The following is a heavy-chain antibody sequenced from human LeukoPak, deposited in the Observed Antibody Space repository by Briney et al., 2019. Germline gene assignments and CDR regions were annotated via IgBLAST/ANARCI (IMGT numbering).Heavy chain of an antibody. CDR3: AKAGGRYFDYYFYYMDL. D-gene: IGHD3-9*01. V-gene: IGHV3-13*01. CDR1: GFTFSSYD. Sequence: GGSLRLSCAASGFTFSSYDVHWVRQATGKGLEWVSGIGTAGEIYYPGSVKGRFTISRDNCKSTVYLQMNSLRAEDTAVYYCAKAGGRYFDYYFYYMDLWGKGTTVIISS. CDR2: IGTAGEI. J-gene: IGHJ6*03.